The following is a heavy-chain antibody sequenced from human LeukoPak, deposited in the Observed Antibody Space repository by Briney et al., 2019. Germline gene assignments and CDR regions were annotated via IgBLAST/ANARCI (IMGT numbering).Heavy chain of an antibody. Sequence: SQTLSLTCTVSGGSISSGDYYWSWIRQPPGKGLEWIGYIYYSGSTYYNPSLKSRVTISVDTSKNQFSLKLSSVTAADTAVYYCARRARVYCSSTSCEYYYYYYIDVWGKGTTVTVSS. CDR1: GGSISSGDYY. D-gene: IGHD2-2*01. J-gene: IGHJ6*03. V-gene: IGHV4-30-4*08. CDR3: ARRARVYCSSTSCEYYYYYYIDV. CDR2: IYYSGST.